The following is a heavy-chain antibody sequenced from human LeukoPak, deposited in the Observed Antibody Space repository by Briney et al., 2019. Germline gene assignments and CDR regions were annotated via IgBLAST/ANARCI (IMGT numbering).Heavy chain of an antibody. CDR2: IWYDGSNK. V-gene: IGHV3-33*01. Sequence: GGSLRLSCAASGFTFSNYGMHWVRQAPGKGLEWVAVIWYDGSNKYCADSVKGRFTISRDNSKNTLFLQMNSLRAEDTAVYYCAREGKYSYGPFDYWGQGTLVTVSS. J-gene: IGHJ4*02. CDR1: GFTFSNYG. D-gene: IGHD5-18*01. CDR3: AREGKYSYGPFDY.